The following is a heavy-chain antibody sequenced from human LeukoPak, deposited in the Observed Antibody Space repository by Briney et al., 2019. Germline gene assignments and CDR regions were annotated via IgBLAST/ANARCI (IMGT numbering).Heavy chain of an antibody. V-gene: IGHV3-15*01. J-gene: IGHJ6*02. CDR3: TTDRIGRRWLQSYYYGMDV. Sequence: GGSLRLSCKASGFIFSNAWMSWVRQAPGKGLEWVGRIKSKTDGGTTDYAAPVKGRFTISRDDSKNTLYLQMNSLKTEDTAVYYCTTDRIGRRWLQSYYYGMDVWGQGTTVTVSS. CDR1: GFIFSNAW. D-gene: IGHD5-24*01. CDR2: IKSKTDGGTT.